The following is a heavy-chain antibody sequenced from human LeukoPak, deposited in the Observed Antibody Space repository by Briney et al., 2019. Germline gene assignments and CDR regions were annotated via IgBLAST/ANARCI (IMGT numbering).Heavy chain of an antibody. CDR2: ISYDGSNK. CDR3: ARVRPGSNYVDFDY. Sequence: GGSLRLSCAAPGFTFSSCGMHWVRQASGKGLECVAVISYDGSNKYYARSVKGRFTISRDNSKSTLYLQMNRVRAEDTAVYYCARVRPGSNYVDFDYWGQGTLVTVSS. V-gene: IGHV3-33*05. CDR1: GFTFSSCG. J-gene: IGHJ4*02. D-gene: IGHD4-11*01.